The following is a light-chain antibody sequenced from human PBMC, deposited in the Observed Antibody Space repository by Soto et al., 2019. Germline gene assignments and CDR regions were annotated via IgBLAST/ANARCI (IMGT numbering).Light chain of an antibody. CDR1: QTVRNNY. CDR2: DAS. Sequence: EFVFTQSPGTLSLSPGERATLSCRASQTVRNNYLAWYQQKPGQAPRLLIYDASSRATGIPDRFSGGGSGTDFTLTISRLEPEDFAVYYCQQFSSYPLTFGGGTRLEIK. J-gene: IGKJ5*01. CDR3: QQFSSYPLT. V-gene: IGKV3-20*01.